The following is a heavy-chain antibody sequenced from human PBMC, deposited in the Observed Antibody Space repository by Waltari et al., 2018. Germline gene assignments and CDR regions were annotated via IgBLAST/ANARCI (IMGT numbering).Heavy chain of an antibody. Sequence: QVQLQQWGAGLLKPSETLSLTCAVYGGSFRGYYWSWIRQPPGKGLEWIGEINHSGSTNYNPSLKSRVTISVDTSKNQFSLKLSSVTAADTAVYYCARHSRRDGYNWGQGTLVTVSS. CDR2: INHSGST. D-gene: IGHD5-12*01. CDR1: GGSFRGYY. V-gene: IGHV4-34*01. CDR3: ARHSRRDGYN. J-gene: IGHJ4*02.